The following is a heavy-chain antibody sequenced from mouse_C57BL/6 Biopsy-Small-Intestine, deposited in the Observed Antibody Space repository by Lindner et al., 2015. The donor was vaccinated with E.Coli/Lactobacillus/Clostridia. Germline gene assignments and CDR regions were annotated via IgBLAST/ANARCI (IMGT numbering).Heavy chain of an antibody. Sequence: VQLQESGAELMKPGASVKLSCKATGYTFTGYWIEWIKQRPGHGLEWIGEILPGSDSTNYNEKFRGKATFTADTSSNTAYMQLSSLTSEDSAIYYCARGGNNLDYWGHGTTLTVSS. CDR2: ILPGSDST. J-gene: IGHJ2*01. CDR3: ARGGNNLDY. V-gene: IGHV1-9*01. CDR1: GYTFTGYW. D-gene: IGHD2-1*01.